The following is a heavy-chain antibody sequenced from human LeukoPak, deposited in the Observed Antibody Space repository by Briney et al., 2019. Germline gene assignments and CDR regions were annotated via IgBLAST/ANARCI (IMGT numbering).Heavy chain of an antibody. CDR2: INPNSGGT. CDR3: WSLRYFEPPYYFDY. V-gene: IGHV1-2*02. J-gene: IGHJ4*02. D-gene: IGHD3-9*01. Sequence: GASVKVSCKASGYTFTGYYMHWVRQAPGQGLEWMGWINPNSGGTNYAQKFQGRVTMTRDTSISTAYMELSRLRSDDTAVYYCWSLRYFEPPYYFDYWGQGTLVTVSS. CDR1: GYTFTGYY.